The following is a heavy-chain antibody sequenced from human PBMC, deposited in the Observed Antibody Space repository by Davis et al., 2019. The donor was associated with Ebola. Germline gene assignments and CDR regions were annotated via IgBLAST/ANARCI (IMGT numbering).Heavy chain of an antibody. CDR3: ARGTVTTLGDY. CDR2: IYYSGST. J-gene: IGHJ4*02. CDR1: GCSIRTYY. D-gene: IGHD4-11*01. Sequence: MPSDTLSPTCTVPGCSIRTYYWSWIRQPPGKGLEWIGYIYYSGSTNYNPSLKSRVTISVDTSKNQFSLKLSSVTAADTAVYYCARGTVTTLGDYWGQGTLVTVSS. V-gene: IGHV4-59*08.